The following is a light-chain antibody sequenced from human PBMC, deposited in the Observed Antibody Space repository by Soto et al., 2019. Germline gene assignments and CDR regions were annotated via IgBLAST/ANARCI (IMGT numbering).Light chain of an antibody. Sequence: QSALTQPRSVSGSPGQSVTISCTGTSSDVGGSDYVSWYQQHPGKVPNLLIYDVTKRPSEVPDRFSGSKSSNTASLTISGLQAEDEADYYCFSYADNCSYVFGSGTKLTVL. CDR2: DVT. CDR1: SSDVGGSDY. CDR3: FSYADNCSYV. V-gene: IGLV2-11*01. J-gene: IGLJ1*01.